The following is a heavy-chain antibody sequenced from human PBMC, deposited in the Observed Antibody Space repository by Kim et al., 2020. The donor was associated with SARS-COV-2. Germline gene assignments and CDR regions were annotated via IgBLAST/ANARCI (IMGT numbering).Heavy chain of an antibody. D-gene: IGHD3-10*01. J-gene: IGHJ6*03. CDR2: MNPNSGNT. Sequence: ASVKVSCKASGYTFTSYDINWVRQATGQGLEWMGWMNPNSGNTGYAQKFQGRVTMTRNTSISTAYMELSSLRSEDTAVYYCARGFTMVRGVIITWRYYYYYMDV. CDR1: GYTFTSYD. CDR3: ARGFTMVRGVIITWRYYYYYMDV. V-gene: IGHV1-8*01.